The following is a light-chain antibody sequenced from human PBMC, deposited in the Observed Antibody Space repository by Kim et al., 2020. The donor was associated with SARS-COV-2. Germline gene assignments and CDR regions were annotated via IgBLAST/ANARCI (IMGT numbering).Light chain of an antibody. CDR2: DAS. Sequence: ASMRDRVTITCQASQDIKKCLQWYQQTPGKAPKHLSYDASNLEAGVPSRFSGSGYGTDFTLTISSLQPEDIATYYCQQCDDLPFTFGPGTKVEIK. J-gene: IGKJ3*01. CDR3: QQCDDLPFT. CDR1: QDIKKC. V-gene: IGKV1-33*01.